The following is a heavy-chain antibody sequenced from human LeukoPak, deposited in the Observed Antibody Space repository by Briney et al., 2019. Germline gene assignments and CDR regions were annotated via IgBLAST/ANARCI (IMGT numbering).Heavy chain of an antibody. Sequence: SETLSLTCTVSGGSISSSSYYWGWIRQPPGKGLEWIGSTYYSGSTYYNPSLKSRVTISVDTSKNQFSLKLSSVTAADTAVYYCASMLGQWLVGYWGQGTLVTVSS. D-gene: IGHD6-19*01. CDR3: ASMLGQWLVGY. J-gene: IGHJ4*02. V-gene: IGHV4-39*01. CDR1: GGSISSSSYY. CDR2: TYYSGST.